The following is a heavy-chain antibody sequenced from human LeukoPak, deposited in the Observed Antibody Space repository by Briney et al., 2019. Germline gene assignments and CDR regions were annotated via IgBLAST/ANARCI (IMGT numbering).Heavy chain of an antibody. V-gene: IGHV1-69*05. J-gene: IGHJ4*02. CDR3: ARAGPEYYYGSGSYVD. Sequence: GASVKVSCKASGGTFSSYAISWVRQAPGQGLEWMGGIIPIFGTANYAQKFQGRVTITTDESTSTAYMELSSLRSEDTAVYYCARAGPEYYYGSGSYVDWGQGTLVTVSS. CDR1: GGTFSSYA. D-gene: IGHD3-10*01. CDR2: IIPIFGTA.